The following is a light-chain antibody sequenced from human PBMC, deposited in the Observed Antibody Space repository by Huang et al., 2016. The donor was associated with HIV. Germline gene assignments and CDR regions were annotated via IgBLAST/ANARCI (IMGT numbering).Light chain of an antibody. CDR1: QSVSSSD. CDR2: GTS. Sequence: EIVLTQSPGTLSLSPGERATLSCRASQSVSSSDLAWYRQRTVQAPRLVIYGTSNRATGIPDRFSGSGSGTDFTLTISRLEPEDFAVYYCQQYGSSYTFGQGTKLEIK. J-gene: IGKJ2*01. CDR3: QQYGSSYT. V-gene: IGKV3-20*01.